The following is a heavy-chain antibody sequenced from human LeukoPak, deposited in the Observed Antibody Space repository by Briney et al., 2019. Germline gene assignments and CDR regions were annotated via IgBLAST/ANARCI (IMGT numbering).Heavy chain of an antibody. CDR1: GYTLTELS. Sequence: ASVKVSCKVSGYTLTELSMHWVRQAPGKGLEWMGGFDPEDGETIYAQKFQGRVTMTEDTSTDSAYMELSSLRSEDTAVYYCARHMIVGATLHDAFDIWGQGTMVTVSS. CDR3: ARHMIVGATLHDAFDI. V-gene: IGHV1-24*01. J-gene: IGHJ3*02. CDR2: FDPEDGET. D-gene: IGHD1-26*01.